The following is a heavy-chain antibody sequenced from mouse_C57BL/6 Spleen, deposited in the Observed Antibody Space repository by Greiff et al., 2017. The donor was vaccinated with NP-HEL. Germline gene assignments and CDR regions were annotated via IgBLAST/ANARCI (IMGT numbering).Heavy chain of an antibody. J-gene: IGHJ2*01. CDR3: ARTSHYYGSSSYYFDY. D-gene: IGHD1-1*01. CDR1: GFSLTSYA. Sequence: VKLMESGPGLVAPSPSLSITCTVSGFSLTSYAISWVRQPPGKGLEWLGVIWTGGGTNYNSALKSRLSISKDNSKSQVFLKMNSLQTDDTARYYCARTSHYYGSSSYYFDYWGQGTTLTVSS. V-gene: IGHV2-9-1*01. CDR2: IWTGGGT.